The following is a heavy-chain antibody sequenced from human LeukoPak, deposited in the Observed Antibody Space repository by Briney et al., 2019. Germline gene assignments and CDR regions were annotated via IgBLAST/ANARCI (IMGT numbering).Heavy chain of an antibody. D-gene: IGHD1-14*01. J-gene: IGHJ6*03. CDR1: GFTFSSYG. V-gene: IGHV3-33*01. CDR2: IWYDGSNK. Sequence: GGSLRLSCAASGFTFSSYGMHWVRQAPGKGLEWVAVIWYDGSNKYYADSVKGRFTISRDNSKNTLYLQMNSLRAEDTAVYYCARAFGIRRTYYYYYMDVWGKGTTVTASS. CDR3: ARAFGIRRTYYYYYMDV.